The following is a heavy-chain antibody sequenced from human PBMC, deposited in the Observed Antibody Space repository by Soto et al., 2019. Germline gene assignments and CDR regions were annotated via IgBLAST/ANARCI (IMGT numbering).Heavy chain of an antibody. CDR1: GGSISSYY. CDR3: ARDVSPGITGTDRWLDP. CDR2: IYTSGST. J-gene: IGHJ5*02. V-gene: IGHV4-4*07. D-gene: IGHD1-20*01. Sequence: PSETLSLTCTVSGGSISSYYWSWIRHPAGRGLEGMGRIYTSGSTNYNPPLNSRVTMSVDTYKTQFSLKLSSVTAADTAVYYCARDVSPGITGTDRWLDPWGQGTLVTVSS.